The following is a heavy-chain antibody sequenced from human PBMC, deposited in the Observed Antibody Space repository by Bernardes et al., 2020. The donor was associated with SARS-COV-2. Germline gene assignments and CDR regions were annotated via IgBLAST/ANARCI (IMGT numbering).Heavy chain of an antibody. D-gene: IGHD6-19*01. Sequence: TLTLTCTVSGGTISRDGIYWICIRPFPGLGRVWIGYILYIGSTYYNPSLKSFVTISVDTSENQFSLKLSSVTAADTAIYYCTRFLVVAPRSPYGSGWYVFPVWGQGTLVTVSS. J-gene: IGHJ4*01. V-gene: IGHV4-31*01. CDR1: GGTISRDGIY. CDR3: TRFLVVAPRSPYGSGWYVFPV. CDR2: ILYIGST.